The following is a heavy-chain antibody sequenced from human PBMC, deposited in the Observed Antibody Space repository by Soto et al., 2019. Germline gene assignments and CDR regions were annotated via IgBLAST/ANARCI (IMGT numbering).Heavy chain of an antibody. D-gene: IGHD5-12*01. CDR3: AAGGGLPRYY. V-gene: IGHV4-30-2*01. Sequence: QLQLQESGSGLVKPSQTLSLTCAVSGGSISSGGYSWSWIRQPPGKGLEWIGYIYHSGSTYYNPSLKSRVTISVDRSKTQCALKVSSVTAADTAVYYCAAGGGLPRYYWGQGTLVTVSS. CDR1: GGSISSGGYS. CDR2: IYHSGST. J-gene: IGHJ4*02.